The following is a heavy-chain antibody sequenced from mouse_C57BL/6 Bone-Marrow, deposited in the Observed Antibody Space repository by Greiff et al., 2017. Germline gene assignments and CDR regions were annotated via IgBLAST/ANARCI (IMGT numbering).Heavy chain of an antibody. CDR2: INPNYGST. CDR1: GYSFTDYN. J-gene: IGHJ4*01. V-gene: IGHV1-39*01. Sequence: EVQLQQSGPELVKPGASVKISCKASGYSFTDYNMNWVKQSNGKSLEWIGVINPNYGSTSYNQKFKGKATLTVDKSSSTAYMQLHSLTSEDSAVYYCASGYDYDNAMDYWGRGNSVTVSS. CDR3: ASGYDYDNAMDY. D-gene: IGHD2-4*01.